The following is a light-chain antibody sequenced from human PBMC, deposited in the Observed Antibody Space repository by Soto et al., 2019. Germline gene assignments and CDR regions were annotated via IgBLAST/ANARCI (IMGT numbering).Light chain of an antibody. CDR2: GNS. V-gene: IGLV1-40*01. J-gene: IGLJ3*02. CDR1: SSNIGAGYD. Sequence: QSVLTQPPSVSGAPGQRVTISCTGSSSNIGAGYDVHWYQQLPGTAPKLLIYGNSNRPSGVPDRFSGSKSGTSASLAITGLQAEDEADYHCSSYIRSSSSWVFGGGTKLTVL. CDR3: SSYIRSSSSWV.